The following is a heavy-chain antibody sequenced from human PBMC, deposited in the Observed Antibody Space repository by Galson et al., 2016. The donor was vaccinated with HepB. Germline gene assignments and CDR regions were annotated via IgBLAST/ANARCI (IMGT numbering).Heavy chain of an antibody. Sequence: SLRHSCGASGFTFSSYWLHWVRQAPGKGLVWVSRINSDGSSTSYADSVKGRFTISRDNAKNTLYLQMNSLRAEDTAVYYCASSVAAAGNWFDPWGQGTLVTVSS. CDR2: INSDGSST. D-gene: IGHD6-13*01. CDR1: GFTFSSYW. CDR3: ASSVAAAGNWFDP. J-gene: IGHJ5*02. V-gene: IGHV3-74*01.